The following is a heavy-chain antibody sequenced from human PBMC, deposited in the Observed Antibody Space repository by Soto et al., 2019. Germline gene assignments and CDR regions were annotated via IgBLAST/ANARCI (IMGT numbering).Heavy chain of an antibody. CDR1: GYSFTSYW. CDR2: IDPSDSYT. J-gene: IGHJ4*02. CDR3: ASMYNWNYGAPTDYFDY. V-gene: IGHV5-10-1*03. Sequence: EVQLVQSGAEVKKPGESLRISCKGSGYSFTSYWISWVRQMPGKGLEWMGRIDPSDSYTNYSPSFQGHVTISADKSISTAYLQWSSLKASDTAMYYCASMYNWNYGAPTDYFDYWGQGTLVTVSS. D-gene: IGHD1-7*01.